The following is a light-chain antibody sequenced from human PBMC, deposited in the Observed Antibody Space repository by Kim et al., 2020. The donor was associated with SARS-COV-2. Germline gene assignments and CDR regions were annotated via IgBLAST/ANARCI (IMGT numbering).Light chain of an antibody. Sequence: PGQAASISCSGDKWVNKYASWYQQKPGQSPVLVIYQDEKRPSGIPERFSGSNSGNSATLAISGTQAMDEADYFCLAWDSSSGSYVFGPGTKVTVL. V-gene: IGLV3-1*01. CDR1: KWVNKY. CDR3: LAWDSSSGSYV. J-gene: IGLJ1*01. CDR2: QDE.